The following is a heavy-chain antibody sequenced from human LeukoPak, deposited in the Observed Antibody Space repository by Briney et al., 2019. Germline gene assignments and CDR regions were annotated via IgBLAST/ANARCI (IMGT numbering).Heavy chain of an antibody. CDR2: ISGGGSST. CDR3: AKVGFGSSFYYGMDV. J-gene: IGHJ6*02. Sequence: PGGSLRLSCAASGFPFSSYAMSWVRQAPGKGLDWVSGISGGGSSTYYAASMKGRFSISRDNSKNTLYLQMNSLRAEDTAVYYCAKVGFGSSFYYGMDVWGQGTTVTVSS. D-gene: IGHD6-6*01. CDR1: GFPFSSYA. V-gene: IGHV3-23*01.